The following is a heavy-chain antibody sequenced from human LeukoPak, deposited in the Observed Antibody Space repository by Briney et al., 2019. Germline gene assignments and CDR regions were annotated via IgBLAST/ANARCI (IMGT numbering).Heavy chain of an antibody. V-gene: IGHV1-2*02. CDR2: INPNSGGT. CDR1: GYTFTGYY. Sequence: VKVSCKASGYTFTGYYMHWVRQAPGQGLEWMGWINPNSGGTNYAQKFQGRVTMTSDTSISTAYMELSRLRSDDTAVYYCARDGDSYYYDSSGYPGIDYWGQGTLVTVSS. D-gene: IGHD3-22*01. J-gene: IGHJ4*02. CDR3: ARDGDSYYYDSSGYPGIDY.